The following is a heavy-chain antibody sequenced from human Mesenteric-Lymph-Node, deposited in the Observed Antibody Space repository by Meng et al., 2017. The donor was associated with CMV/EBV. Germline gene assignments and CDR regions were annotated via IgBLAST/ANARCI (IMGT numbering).Heavy chain of an antibody. Sequence: SETLSLTCTVSGASISTNYWSWMRQPPGKGLEWIGYFFYRGSNKNNPSLKSRVTISVDTSKSQFSLKLSSVTAADTAVYYCAREMSYGSSASATAFDYWGQGTLVTVSS. CDR2: FFYRGSN. D-gene: IGHD2-2*01. CDR1: GASISTNY. CDR3: AREMSYGSSASATAFDY. V-gene: IGHV4-59*12. J-gene: IGHJ4*02.